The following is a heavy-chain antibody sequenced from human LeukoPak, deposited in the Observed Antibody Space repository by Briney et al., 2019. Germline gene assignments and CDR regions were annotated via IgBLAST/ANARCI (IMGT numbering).Heavy chain of an antibody. CDR2: VFHTGST. CDR3: TKSDGYGLIRI. V-gene: IGHV4-59*12. D-gene: IGHD3-10*01. J-gene: IGHJ3*02. Sequence: SETLSLTCTVSGGSIDTYYWNWIRQPPRKGLEWIGYVFHTGSTNYNPSLKSRVTISVDTSKNQFSLKVISMTAADTAAYYCTKSDGYGLIRICGRGTMVTVSS. CDR1: GGSIDTYY.